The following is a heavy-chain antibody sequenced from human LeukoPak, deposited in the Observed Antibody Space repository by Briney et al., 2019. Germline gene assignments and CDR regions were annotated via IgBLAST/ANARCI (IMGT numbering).Heavy chain of an antibody. V-gene: IGHV4-39*01. CDR2: IYYSGST. CDR3: ARHPLYYDILTGYYNNWFDP. CDR1: GGSISSSSYY. D-gene: IGHD3-9*01. Sequence: PSETLSLTCTVSGGSISSSSYYWGWIRQPPGKGLEWIGSIYYSGSTYYNPSLKSPVTISVDTSKNQFSLKLSSVTAADTAVYYCARHPLYYDILTGYYNNWFDPWGQGTLVTVSS. J-gene: IGHJ5*02.